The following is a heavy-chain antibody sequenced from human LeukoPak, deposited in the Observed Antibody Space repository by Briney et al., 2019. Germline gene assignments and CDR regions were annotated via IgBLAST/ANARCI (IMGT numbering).Heavy chain of an antibody. V-gene: IGHV3-30*18. CDR3: AKDRVSGSSGWHSWPFDY. D-gene: IGHD6-19*01. CDR1: GFTFSSYG. CDR2: ISYDGSNK. Sequence: GGSLRLSCAASGFTFSSYGMHWVRQAPGKGLEWVAVISYDGSNKYYADSVKGRFTISRDNSKNTLYLQMNSLRAEDTAVYYCAKDRVSGSSGWHSWPFDYWGQGTLVTVSS. J-gene: IGHJ4*02.